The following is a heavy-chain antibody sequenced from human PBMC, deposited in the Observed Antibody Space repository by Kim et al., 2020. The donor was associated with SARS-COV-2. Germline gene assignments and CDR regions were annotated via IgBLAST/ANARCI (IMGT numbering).Heavy chain of an antibody. CDR3: ARDTAGTTGYYYYGMDV. CDR2: TYYRSKWYN. V-gene: IGHV6-1*01. CDR1: GDSVSSNSAA. Sequence: QTLSLTCAISGDSVSSNSAAWNWIRQSPSRGLEWLGRTYYRSKWYNDYAVSVKSRITINPDTSKNQFSLQLNSVTPEDTAVYYCARDTAGTTGYYYYGMDVWGQGTTVTVSS. J-gene: IGHJ6*02. D-gene: IGHD1-1*01.